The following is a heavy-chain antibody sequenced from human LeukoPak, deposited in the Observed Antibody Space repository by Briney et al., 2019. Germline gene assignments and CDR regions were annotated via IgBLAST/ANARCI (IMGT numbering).Heavy chain of an antibody. D-gene: IGHD3-3*02. J-gene: IGHJ6*03. V-gene: IGHV3-48*04. CDR1: GFTFSSYS. CDR2: ISSSSSSTI. Sequence: PGGSLRLSCAASGFTFSSYSMNWVRQAPGKGLEWVSYISSSSSSTIYYADSVKGRFTISRDNAKNSLYLQMNSLRAEDTAVYYCARVAIAYYYYYMDVWGKGTTVTVS. CDR3: ARVAIAYYYYYMDV.